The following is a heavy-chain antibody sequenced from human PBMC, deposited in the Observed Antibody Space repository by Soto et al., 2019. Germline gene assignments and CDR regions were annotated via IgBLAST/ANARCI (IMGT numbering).Heavy chain of an antibody. Sequence: GGSLRLSCVPSGFTVTGDQMYWVRQAPGKGLEWVSSISSTTNYIYYGDSMKGRFTISRDNAKNSLYLEMNSLRAEDTAVYYCARESEDLTSNFDYWGQGTLVTV. V-gene: IGHV3-21*06. CDR2: ISSTTNYI. CDR3: ARESEDLTSNFDY. CDR1: GFTVTGDQ. J-gene: IGHJ4*02.